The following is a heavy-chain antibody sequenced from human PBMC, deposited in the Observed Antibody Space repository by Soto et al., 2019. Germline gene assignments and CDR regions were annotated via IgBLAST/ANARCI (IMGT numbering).Heavy chain of an antibody. CDR2: FNPSAGTT. J-gene: IGHJ4*02. V-gene: IGHV1-46*01. Sequence: QVQLVQSGAEVKKPGASVKVSCKTSGYTFTNYYMHWVRQAPGQGLEWMGIFNPSAGTTSYAQNFQGRVTMPRDTSTSTVYMELSSLTSDDTAVYYCARAIDYFDYWGQGTLVTVSS. CDR1: GYTFTNYY. CDR3: ARAIDYFDY.